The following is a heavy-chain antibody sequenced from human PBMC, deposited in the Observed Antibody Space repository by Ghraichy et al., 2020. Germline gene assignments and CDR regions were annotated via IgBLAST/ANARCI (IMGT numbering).Heavy chain of an antibody. V-gene: IGHV1-69*01. Sequence: KVSCKASGGTFSTYSISWVRQAPGQGLEWMGGIIPIFETPNYAQKFRGRVTFAADEFTKTASMELSSLGSEDTAFYYCARAYIPSGQGDFYYAMDVWGQGTTVTVSS. CDR2: IIPIFETP. J-gene: IGHJ6*02. CDR3: ARAYIPSGQGDFYYAMDV. D-gene: IGHD3-3*01. CDR1: GGTFSTYS.